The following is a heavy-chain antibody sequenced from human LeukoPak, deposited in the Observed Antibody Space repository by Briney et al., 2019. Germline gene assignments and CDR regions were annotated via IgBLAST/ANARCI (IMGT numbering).Heavy chain of an antibody. V-gene: IGHV3-30-3*01. CDR1: GFTFSSYA. J-gene: IGHJ6*02. D-gene: IGHD2-2*01. Sequence: PGGSLRLSCAASGFTFSSYAMHWVRQAPGKGLEWVAVISYDGSNKYYADSVKGRFTISRDNSKNTLYLQMNSLRAEDTAVYYCASDLGYCSSTSCRTMGYYYYGMDVWGQGTTVTVSS. CDR3: ASDLGYCSSTSCRTMGYYYYGMDV. CDR2: ISYDGSNK.